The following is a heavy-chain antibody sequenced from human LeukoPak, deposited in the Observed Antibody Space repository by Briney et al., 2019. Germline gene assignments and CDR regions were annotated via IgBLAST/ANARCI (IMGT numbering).Heavy chain of an antibody. V-gene: IGHV1-69*04. D-gene: IGHD5-24*01. J-gene: IGHJ4*02. CDR2: IIPTLGIA. CDR1: GGTFSSYA. CDR3: ARVRGGTMATISSAGLDY. Sequence: ASVKVSCKASGGTFSSYAISWVRQAPGQGLEWMGRIIPTLGIANYAQKFQGRVTITADKSTSTAYMELSSLRSEDTAVYYCARVRGGTMATISSAGLDYWGQGTLVTVSS.